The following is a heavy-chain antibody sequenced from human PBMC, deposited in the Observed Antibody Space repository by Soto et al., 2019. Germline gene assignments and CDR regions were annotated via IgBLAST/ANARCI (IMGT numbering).Heavy chain of an antibody. Sequence: QVQLVQSGAEVKKPGASVKVSCKASGYTFTGYYMHWVRQAPGQGLEWMGWINPNSDGTNYAQKFQGWVTMTRDTSISTAYMELSRLRSDDTAVYYCARGPKDCSGGSCYIGEVDYWGQGTLVTVSS. D-gene: IGHD2-15*01. V-gene: IGHV1-2*04. CDR1: GYTFTGYY. J-gene: IGHJ4*02. CDR3: ARGPKDCSGGSCYIGEVDY. CDR2: INPNSDGT.